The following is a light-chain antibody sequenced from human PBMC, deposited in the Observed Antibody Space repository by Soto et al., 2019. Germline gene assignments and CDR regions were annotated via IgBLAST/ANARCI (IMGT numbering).Light chain of an antibody. V-gene: IGKV1-5*01. J-gene: IGKJ1*01. Sequence: QRPQSLSTLPECVVDRVTITFRASHNIYSWLAWYQQKPGKAPKVVIYDASSLESGVRSRFSGSGSGTEFILTIDSLQRDEFATYCGQHYGGMWAFGQGTKVDIK. CDR2: DAS. CDR1: HNIYSW. CDR3: QHYGGMWA.